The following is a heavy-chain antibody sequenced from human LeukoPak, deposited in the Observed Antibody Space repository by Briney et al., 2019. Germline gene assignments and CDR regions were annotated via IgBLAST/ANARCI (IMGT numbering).Heavy chain of an antibody. D-gene: IGHD3-3*01. V-gene: IGHV3-23*01. Sequence: ETLSLTCAVYGGSFSGYYWSWVRQAPGKGLEWVSAISGSGGSTYYADSVKGRFTISRDNSKNTLYLQMNSLRAEDTAVYYCAKAHPYYDFWSGYFSNYYYGMDVWGQGTTVTVSS. CDR2: ISGSGGST. CDR1: GGSFSGYY. J-gene: IGHJ6*02. CDR3: AKAHPYYDFWSGYFSNYYYGMDV.